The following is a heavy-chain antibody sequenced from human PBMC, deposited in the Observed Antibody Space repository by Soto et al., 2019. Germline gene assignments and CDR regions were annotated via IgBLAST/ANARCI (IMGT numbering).Heavy chain of an antibody. CDR1: GGSISSYY. CDR2: IYYIGGA. J-gene: IGHJ5*02. D-gene: IGHD2-15*01. V-gene: IGHV4-59*08. CDR3: ARQGSYWFDP. Sequence: SETLSLTCTVSGGSISSYYWSWIRQPPGKGLEWIGYIYYIGGANYNPSLKSRVSMSLETSKARFSLKLSSVTAADTAMYYCARQGSYWFDPWGQGTLVTVSS.